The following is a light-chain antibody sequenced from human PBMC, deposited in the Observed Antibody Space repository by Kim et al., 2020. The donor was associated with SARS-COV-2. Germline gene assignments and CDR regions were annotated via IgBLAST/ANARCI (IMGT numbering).Light chain of an antibody. CDR3: QVWDNNSDHPV. CDR2: YDR. Sequence: RKIGRIYCGRHSKGTQSVHWNQQKPGNDPVLVIYYDRDRPSGIPERFSGSDSGNTAAQTISRVEAGDEADYYCQVWDNNSDHPVFGGGTQLTVL. CDR1: SKGTQS. J-gene: IGLJ2*01. V-gene: IGLV3-21*04.